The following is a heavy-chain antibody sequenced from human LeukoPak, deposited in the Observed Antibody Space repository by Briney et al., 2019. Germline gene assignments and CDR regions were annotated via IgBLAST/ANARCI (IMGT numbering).Heavy chain of an antibody. CDR1: GYTFTSYG. Sequence: GASVKVSCKTSGYTFTSYGISWVRQAPGQGPEWVGWISPYNGNTKYARKFQDRVTMTTDTSTSTAYMALRSLRSDDTAVYFCARGFYYDSGVFPDFQTFDSWGQGTLVTVSS. V-gene: IGHV1-18*01. CDR2: ISPYNGNT. D-gene: IGHD3-22*01. CDR3: ARGFYYDSGVFPDFQTFDS. J-gene: IGHJ4*02.